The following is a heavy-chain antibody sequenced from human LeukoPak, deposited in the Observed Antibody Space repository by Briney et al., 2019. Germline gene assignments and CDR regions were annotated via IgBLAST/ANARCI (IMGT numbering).Heavy chain of an antibody. J-gene: IGHJ4*02. CDR2: IYSTGDT. Sequence: SETLSLTCTVSGGSISGLYWSWVRQPPGKGLEWIGYIYSTGDTNSDPSLKSRVTVSLDTSKNQVSLRLSSVTAADTAVYYCARHPFATPFDYWGRGTLVTVSS. CDR3: ARHPFATPFDY. V-gene: IGHV4-59*08. CDR1: GGSISGLY. D-gene: IGHD2-15*01.